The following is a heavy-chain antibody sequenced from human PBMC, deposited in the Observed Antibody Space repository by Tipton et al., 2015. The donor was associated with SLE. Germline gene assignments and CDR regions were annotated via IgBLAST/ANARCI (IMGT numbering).Heavy chain of an antibody. D-gene: IGHD4-17*01. CDR2: IYTGGDT. CDR1: GFIFSSYA. Sequence: SLRLSCAASGFIFSSYALGWVRQAPGKGLEWVSVIYTGGDTYYADSVKGRLTISRDSSKNTVYLQMNSLRPEDTAVYYCARRAVTNDWYFDLWGRGTLVTVSS. J-gene: IGHJ2*01. CDR3: ARRAVTNDWYFDL. V-gene: IGHV3-23*03.